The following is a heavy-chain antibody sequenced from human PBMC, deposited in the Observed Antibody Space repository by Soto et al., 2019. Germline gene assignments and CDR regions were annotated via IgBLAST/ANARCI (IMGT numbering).Heavy chain of an antibody. CDR1: GFTFSSYS. V-gene: IGHV3-21*01. J-gene: IGHJ4*02. D-gene: IGHD3-9*01. CDR2: ISSSSSYI. Sequence: GGSLRLSCAASGFTFSSYSMNWVRQAPGKGLEWVSSISSSSSYIYYADSVKGRFTISRDNAKNSLYLQMNSLRAEDTAVYYCARERSDYDNMTGQHLYYFDCWGQGT. CDR3: ARERSDYDNMTGQHLYYFDC.